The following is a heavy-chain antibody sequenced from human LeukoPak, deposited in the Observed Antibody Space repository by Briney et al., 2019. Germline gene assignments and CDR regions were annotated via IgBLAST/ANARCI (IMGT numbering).Heavy chain of an antibody. Sequence: KSSETLSLTCTVSGGSVSTSTYYWSWIRQPPGKGLEWIGYIFYTGSTNYNPSLKSRVTISVDTSKNQFSLKLSSVTAADTAVYYCAREVVPAAEFDYWGQGTLVTVSS. CDR2: IFYTGST. CDR3: AREVVPAAEFDY. CDR1: GGSVSTSTYY. V-gene: IGHV4-61*01. J-gene: IGHJ4*02. D-gene: IGHD2-2*01.